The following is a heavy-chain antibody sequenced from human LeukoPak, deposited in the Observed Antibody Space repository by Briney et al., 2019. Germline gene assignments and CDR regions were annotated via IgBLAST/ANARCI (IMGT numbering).Heavy chain of an antibody. CDR2: IWSDGTNR. CDR3: ATDDQSRFDYSNSLQY. Sequence: GGSLRLSCAAPGFIFSHSGMHWVRQAPGKGLEWVAVIWSDGTNRYYADSVKGRFSINRDDSQKRVFLQMNSLRAEDTAVYYWATDDQSRFDYSNSLQYWGQGALVTVSS. V-gene: IGHV3-33*01. D-gene: IGHD4-11*01. J-gene: IGHJ4*02. CDR1: GFIFSHSG.